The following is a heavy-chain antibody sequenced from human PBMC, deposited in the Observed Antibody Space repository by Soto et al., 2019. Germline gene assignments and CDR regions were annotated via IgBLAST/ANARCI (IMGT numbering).Heavy chain of an antibody. Sequence: PSDTLSLTCIVSGVSVRSYTWSWVRQPANKGLGWIGRVFSSVSATYSPSLKSRVSISMDTPENRISLKLDSVTAADAGVYFCARDGMTTGDTWGPGTLVTVSS. D-gene: IGHD2-21*02. CDR2: VFSSVSA. V-gene: IGHV4-4*07. CDR3: ARDGMTTGDT. CDR1: GVSVRSYT. J-gene: IGHJ4*02.